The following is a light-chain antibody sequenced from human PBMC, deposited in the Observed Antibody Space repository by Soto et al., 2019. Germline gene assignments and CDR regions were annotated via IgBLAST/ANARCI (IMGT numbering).Light chain of an antibody. CDR1: SSDVGGYNH. CDR2: DVS. CDR3: SSYASSSTLVL. Sequence: QSALTQPASVSGSPGQLITISCTGTSSDVGGYNHVSWYQQHPGKAPKLMIFDVSNRPSGVSNRFSGSKSGNTASLTISGLQAEDEADYYCSSYASSSTLVLFGGGTKLTVL. V-gene: IGLV2-14*01. J-gene: IGLJ3*02.